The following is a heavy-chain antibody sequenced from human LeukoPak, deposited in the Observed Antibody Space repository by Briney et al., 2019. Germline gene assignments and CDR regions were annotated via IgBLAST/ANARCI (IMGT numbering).Heavy chain of an antibody. V-gene: IGHV4-38-2*02. J-gene: IGHJ4*02. CDR1: GYSISSGYY. CDR2: IYHSGST. Sequence: SETLSLTCTVSGYSISSGYYWGWIRQPPGKGLEWIGSIYHSGSTYYNPSLKSRVTISVDTSKNQFSLKLSSVTAADTAVYYCARDRGGSYFTLDYWGQGTLVTVSS. D-gene: IGHD1-26*01. CDR3: ARDRGGSYFTLDY.